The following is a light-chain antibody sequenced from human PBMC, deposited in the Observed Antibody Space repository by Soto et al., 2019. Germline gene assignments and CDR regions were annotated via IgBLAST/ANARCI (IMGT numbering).Light chain of an antibody. CDR2: DAT. V-gene: IGKV3-11*01. CDR1: QSIDNY. J-gene: IGKJ5*01. Sequence: EIVLTQSPATLSLSPGERATLSCRASQSIDNYLGWYQQKPGQPPRLLIYDATNRATGIPARFSGSGSGTDFTLIISSLEPEDFAVYYCQQRRSWPLTFGQGTRLEIK. CDR3: QQRRSWPLT.